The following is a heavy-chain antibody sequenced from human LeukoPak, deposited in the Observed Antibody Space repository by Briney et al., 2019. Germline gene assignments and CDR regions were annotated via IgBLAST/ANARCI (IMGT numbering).Heavy chain of an antibody. CDR1: GGTFSSYA. J-gene: IGHJ4*02. Sequence: ASVKVSCKASGGTFSSYAISWVRQAPGQGLEWMGGIIPIFGTASYAQKFQGRVTITADKSTSTAYMELSSLRSEDTAVYYCARDPDAFMVRGDKEGYWGQGTLVTVSS. CDR3: ARDPDAFMVRGDKEGY. V-gene: IGHV1-69*06. CDR2: IIPIFGTA. D-gene: IGHD3-10*01.